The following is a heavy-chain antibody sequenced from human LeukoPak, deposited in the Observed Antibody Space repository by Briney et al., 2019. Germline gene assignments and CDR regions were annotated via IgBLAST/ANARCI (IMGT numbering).Heavy chain of an antibody. J-gene: IGHJ1*01. V-gene: IGHV1-8*01. D-gene: IGHD3-22*01. CDR1: GYTFTSYD. CDR3: ARVPFPYYYDSSGYYPRAEYFQH. CDR2: MNPNSGNT. Sequence: ASVKVSCKVSGYTFTSYDINWVRQATGQGLEWMGWMNPNSGNTGYAQKFQGRVTMTRNTSTSTAYMELSSLRSEDTAVYYCARVPFPYYYDSSGYYPRAEYFQHWGQGTLVTVSS.